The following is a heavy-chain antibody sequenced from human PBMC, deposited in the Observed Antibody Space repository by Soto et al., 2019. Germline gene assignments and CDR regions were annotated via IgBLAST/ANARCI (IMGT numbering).Heavy chain of an antibody. J-gene: IGHJ6*02. V-gene: IGHV3-30*18. CDR3: AKDQYQLLELGMDV. D-gene: IGHD2-2*01. CDR2: ISYDGSNK. Sequence: GGSLRLSCAASGFTFSSYGMHWVRQAPGKGLEWVAVISYDGSNKYYADSVKGRFTISRDNSKNTLYLQMNSLRAEDTAVYYCAKDQYQLLELGMDVWGQGTTVTVSS. CDR1: GFTFSSYG.